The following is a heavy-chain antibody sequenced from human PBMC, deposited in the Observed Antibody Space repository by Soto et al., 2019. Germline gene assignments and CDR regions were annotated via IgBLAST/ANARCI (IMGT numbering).Heavy chain of an antibody. V-gene: IGHV1-2*02. CDR1: GYSFTGYY. J-gene: IGHJ4*02. CDR3: ARGDYGTGGYPFPYLDY. CDR2: INPDSGAT. D-gene: IGHD2-8*02. Sequence: HEHLVQSGAEVKRPGASLKVSCKASGYSFTGYYIHWVRQAPGQGLEWMGWINPDSGATNYAQNFQGRGTLTSDTSISPASMDLTSLTSDDTAVYYCARGDYGTGGYPFPYLDYWGQGTLVIVSS.